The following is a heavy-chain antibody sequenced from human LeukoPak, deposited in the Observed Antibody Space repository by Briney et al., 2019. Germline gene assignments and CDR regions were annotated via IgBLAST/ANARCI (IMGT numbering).Heavy chain of an antibody. CDR2: ISYDGSNK. J-gene: IGHJ4*02. Sequence: GSLRLSCAASGFTFSSYAMHWVRQAPGKGLEWVAVISYDGSNKYYADSVKGRFTISRDNSKNTLYLQMNSLRAEDTAVYYCARAYQVLPMTTHFSVLDYWGQGTLVTVSS. D-gene: IGHD4-17*01. V-gene: IGHV3-30-3*01. CDR1: GFTFSSYA. CDR3: ARAYQVLPMTTHFSVLDY.